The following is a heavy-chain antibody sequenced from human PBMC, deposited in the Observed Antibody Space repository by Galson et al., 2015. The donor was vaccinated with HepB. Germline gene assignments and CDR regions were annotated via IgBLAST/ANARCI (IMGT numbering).Heavy chain of an antibody. V-gene: IGHV3-30*18. D-gene: IGHD5-18*01. Sequence: SLRLSCAASGFTFSSYGMHWVRQAPGKGLEWVAVISYDGSNKYYADSVKGRFTISRDNSKNTLYLQMNSLRAEDTAVYYCANLIQLCFPPGATWGQGPRVPGAS. CDR1: GFTFSSYG. CDR3: ANLIQLCFPPGAT. CDR2: ISYDGSNK. J-gene: IGHJ3*01.